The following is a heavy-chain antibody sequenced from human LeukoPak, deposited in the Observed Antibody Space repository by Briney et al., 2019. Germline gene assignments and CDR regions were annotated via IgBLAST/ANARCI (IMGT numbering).Heavy chain of an antibody. J-gene: IGHJ4*02. CDR1: GYTFTGYY. V-gene: IGHV1-2*02. CDR2: INPSSDGT. Sequence: GASVKVSCKASGYTFTGYYINWVRQAPGQGLEWMGWINPSSDGTNYAQKFQGRVTMTRDTSISTAYMELSRLRSDDTAVYYCARAWGITIVRGVITVFDYWGQGTLVTVSS. D-gene: IGHD3-10*01. CDR3: ARAWGITIVRGVITVFDY.